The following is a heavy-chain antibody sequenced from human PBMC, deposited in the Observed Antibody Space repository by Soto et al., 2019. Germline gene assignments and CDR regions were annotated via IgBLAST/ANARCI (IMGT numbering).Heavy chain of an antibody. D-gene: IGHD3-10*01. J-gene: IGHJ3*02. Sequence: WGSLRLSCAASGFTFSSYGMRWFRQSPGKGLEWVAVISYDGSNKYYADSVKGRFTISRDNSKNTLYLQMNSLRAEDTAVYYCAKDSRLLWFGGTTGDAFDIWGQGTMVTVSS. CDR3: AKDSRLLWFGGTTGDAFDI. V-gene: IGHV3-30*18. CDR2: ISYDGSNK. CDR1: GFTFSSYG.